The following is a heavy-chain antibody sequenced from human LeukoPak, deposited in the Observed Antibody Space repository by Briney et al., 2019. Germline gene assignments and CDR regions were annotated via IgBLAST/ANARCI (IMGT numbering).Heavy chain of an antibody. D-gene: IGHD3-10*01. J-gene: IGHJ5*02. CDR2: INHSGST. Sequence: SETLSLTCAVYGGSFSGYYWSWIRQPPGKGLEWIGEINHSGSTNYNPSLKSRVTISVDTSKNQFSLKLSSVTAADTAVYYCARLPPWFGSNWFDPWGQGTLVTVSS. CDR3: ARLPPWFGSNWFDP. V-gene: IGHV4-34*01. CDR1: GGSFSGYY.